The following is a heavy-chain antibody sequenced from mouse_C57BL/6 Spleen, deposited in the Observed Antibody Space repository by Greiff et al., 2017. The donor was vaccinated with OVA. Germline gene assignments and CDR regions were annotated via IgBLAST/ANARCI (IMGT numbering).Heavy chain of an antibody. CDR3: ALCITTVGDYCDY. J-gene: IGHJ2*01. Sequence: QVQLQQPGAELVRPGSSVKLSCKASGYTFTSYWMHWVKQRPIQGLEWIGNIYPSDSETHYNQKFKDKATLTVDKSSSTAYMQLSSLTSEDSAVYYSALCITTVGDYCDYWGQGTTLTVSS. V-gene: IGHV1-52*01. CDR1: GYTFTSYW. D-gene: IGHD1-1*01. CDR2: IYPSDSET.